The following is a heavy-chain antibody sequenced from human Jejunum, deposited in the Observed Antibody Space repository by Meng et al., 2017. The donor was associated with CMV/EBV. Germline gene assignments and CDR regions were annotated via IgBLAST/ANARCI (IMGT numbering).Heavy chain of an antibody. V-gene: IGHV3-20*03. CDR2: INDNGAGK. CDR3: ARVQGSYDSSGYYNSYYYYAMDV. D-gene: IGHD3-22*01. J-gene: IGHJ6*02. Sequence: WVRQVPGKVLEWVAGINDNGAGKGSADSVKGRFTISKDDAKNSVYLQMNSLRAEDTALYYCARVQGSYDSSGYYNSYYYYAMDVWGQGTTVTVSS.